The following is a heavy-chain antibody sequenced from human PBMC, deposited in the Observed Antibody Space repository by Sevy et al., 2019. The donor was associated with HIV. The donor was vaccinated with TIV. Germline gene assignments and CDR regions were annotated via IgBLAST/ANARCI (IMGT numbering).Heavy chain of an antibody. J-gene: IGHJ6*02. CDR3: ARTRVVVAGTRYYYYGMDV. CDR2: INHSGST. Sequence: SETLSLTCAVYGGSFSGNYWSWIHQPPGKGLEWIGEINHSGSTNYNPSLKSRVTISVDTSKNQFSLKLSSVTAADTAVYYCARTRVVVAGTRYYYYGMDVWGQGTTVTVSS. V-gene: IGHV4-34*01. D-gene: IGHD2-15*01. CDR1: GGSFSGNY.